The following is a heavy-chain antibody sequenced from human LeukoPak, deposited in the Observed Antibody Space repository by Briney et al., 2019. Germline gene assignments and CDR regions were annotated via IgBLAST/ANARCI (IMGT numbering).Heavy chain of an antibody. V-gene: IGHV3-23*01. J-gene: IGHJ4*02. D-gene: IGHD5-24*01. Sequence: GGSLRLSCAASGFTFSTYAMSWVRQAPGKGLQWVSAVSSSGGSTYYADSVKGRFTISRDNSKDTLYLQMNSLRAEDTAVYYCAKRGMTTIKEGFDYWGQGTLVTVSS. CDR2: VSSSGGST. CDR3: AKRGMTTIKEGFDY. CDR1: GFTFSTYA.